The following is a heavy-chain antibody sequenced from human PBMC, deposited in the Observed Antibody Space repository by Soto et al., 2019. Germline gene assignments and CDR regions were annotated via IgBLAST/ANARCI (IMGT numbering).Heavy chain of an antibody. D-gene: IGHD3-3*01. J-gene: IGHJ5*02. Sequence: QLQLQESGPGLVKPSETLSLTCTVSGGSISSSSYYWGWIRQPPGKGLEWIGSIYYSGSTYYNPSLKSRVTLSVETSKNQFSLKLSSVTAADTAVYYCARQKLGITIFGVGDNWFDPWGQGTLVTVSS. CDR2: IYYSGST. CDR3: ARQKLGITIFGVGDNWFDP. V-gene: IGHV4-39*01. CDR1: GGSISSSSYY.